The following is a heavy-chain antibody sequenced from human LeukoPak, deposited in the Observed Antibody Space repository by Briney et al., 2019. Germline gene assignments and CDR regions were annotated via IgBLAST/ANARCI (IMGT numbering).Heavy chain of an antibody. Sequence: PGGSLRLSCAASGFSFSSYSMNWVRQAPGEGLEWVSYISNSDNTIYYADSVKGRLTIFRDNAKNSLYLHMNSLRAEDTALYYCAREAQYYGSGRNAFDIWGQGTMVTVSS. D-gene: IGHD3-10*01. J-gene: IGHJ3*02. CDR1: GFSFSSYS. CDR3: AREAQYYGSGRNAFDI. CDR2: ISNSDNTI. V-gene: IGHV3-48*01.